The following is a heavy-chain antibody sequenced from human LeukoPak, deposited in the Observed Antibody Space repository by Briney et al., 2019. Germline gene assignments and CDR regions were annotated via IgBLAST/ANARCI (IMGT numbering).Heavy chain of an antibody. J-gene: IGHJ3*02. V-gene: IGHV3-23*01. CDR2: ISGSGGST. CDR3: AKEDAYYDSSGYYYRGAFDI. CDR1: GFTFSSYA. D-gene: IGHD3-22*01. Sequence: GGSLRLSCAASGFTFSSYAMSWVRQAPGKGLEWVSAISGSGGSTYYADSVKGRFTISRDNSKNTLYLQKNGLRAEDTAVYYCAKEDAYYDSSGYYYRGAFDIWGQGTMVTVSS.